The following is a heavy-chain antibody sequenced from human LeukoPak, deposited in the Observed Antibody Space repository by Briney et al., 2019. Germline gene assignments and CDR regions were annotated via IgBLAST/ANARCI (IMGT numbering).Heavy chain of an antibody. CDR2: IYSGGDT. Sequence: GGSLRLSCAASGFTVSSSHMTWVRQAVGKGLEWVSFIYSGGDTSYADSVKGRFTISRDNSKNNLYLQMNSLRAEDTAVYYCARVYNYVFDYWGQGTLVTVSS. J-gene: IGHJ4*02. D-gene: IGHD3-10*02. CDR3: ARVYNYVFDY. V-gene: IGHV3-53*01. CDR1: GFTVSSSH.